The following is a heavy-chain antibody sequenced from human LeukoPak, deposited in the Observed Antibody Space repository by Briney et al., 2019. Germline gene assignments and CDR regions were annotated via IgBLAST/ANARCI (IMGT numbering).Heavy chain of an antibody. J-gene: IGHJ4*02. CDR2: ISGSGGRGTT. CDR3: ARATVTSLGY. D-gene: IGHD4-17*01. Sequence: GGSLRLSCAASGFTFSNFVMTWVRQAPGKGLEWVSAISGSGGRGTTYYADSAKGRFTISRDNAKDTMYLQMNSLSVEDTAVYYCARATVTSLGYWGQGTLVTVSS. V-gene: IGHV3-23*01. CDR1: GFTFSNFV.